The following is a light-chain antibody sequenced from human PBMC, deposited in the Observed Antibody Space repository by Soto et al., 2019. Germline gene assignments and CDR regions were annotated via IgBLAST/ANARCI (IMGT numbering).Light chain of an antibody. CDR3: SSYTRRNTLA. Sequence: QSALTQPASVSGSPGQSITISYTGTSSDVGGYNFVSWYQQHPGKAPKLIIYEVTDRPSAVSNRFSGSKSGSTASLTISGLQAEDEADYYCSSYTRRNTLAFGGGTKLTVL. CDR2: EVT. V-gene: IGLV2-14*01. J-gene: IGLJ2*01. CDR1: SSDVGGYNF.